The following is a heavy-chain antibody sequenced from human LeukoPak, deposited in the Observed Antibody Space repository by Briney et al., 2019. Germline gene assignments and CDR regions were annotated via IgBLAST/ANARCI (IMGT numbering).Heavy chain of an antibody. CDR2: ISGFNT. D-gene: IGHD2-8*01. J-gene: IGHJ4*02. CDR1: GFAFSNYA. CDR3: AKDVCTSPRCLLYFDT. V-gene: IGHV3-23*01. Sequence: GGSLRLSCTTSGFAFSNYAMNWVRQAPGKGPEWVSGISGFNTYYADSVKGRFTIFRDNSKNVLYLQMDRLRAEDTAVYSCAKDVCTSPRCLLYFDTWGQGTLVTVSS.